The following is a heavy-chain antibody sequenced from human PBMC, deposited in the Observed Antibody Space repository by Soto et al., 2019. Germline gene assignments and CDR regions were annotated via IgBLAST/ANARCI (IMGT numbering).Heavy chain of an antibody. CDR2: ISGSGGST. D-gene: IGHD3-16*02. CDR1: GFTFSSYA. CDR3: AKDGLGRSDYIWGSYRWGAFDI. V-gene: IGHV3-23*01. Sequence: EVQLLESGGGLVQPGGSLRLSCAASGFTFSSYAMSWVRQAPGKGLEWVSAISGSGGSTYYADSVKGRFTISRDNSKNRLYLLMNSLRAEDTAVYYCAKDGLGRSDYIWGSYRWGAFDIWGQGTMVTVSS. J-gene: IGHJ3*02.